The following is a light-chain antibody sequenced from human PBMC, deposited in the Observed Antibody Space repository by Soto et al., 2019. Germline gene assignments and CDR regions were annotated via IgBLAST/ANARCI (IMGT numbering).Light chain of an antibody. CDR1: SSDVGGYNY. CDR3: SSYTSSSTYV. Sequence: QPASVSGSPGQSITISCTGTSSDVGGYNYVSWYQQHPGKAPKLMIYEVSNWPSGVSNRFSGSKSGNTASLTISGLQAEDEADYYCSSYTSSSTYVFGTGTKLTVL. CDR2: EVS. V-gene: IGLV2-14*01. J-gene: IGLJ1*01.